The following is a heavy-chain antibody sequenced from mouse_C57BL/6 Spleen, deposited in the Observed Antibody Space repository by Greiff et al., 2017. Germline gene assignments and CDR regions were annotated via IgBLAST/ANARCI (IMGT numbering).Heavy chain of an antibody. CDR1: GFSFTSYG. J-gene: IGHJ4*01. Sequence: VQRVESGPGLVAPSQRLSITCTVSGFSFTSYGVSWVRQPPGKGLEWLGVIWGDGSTNYHSALISRLSISKDNSKSQVFLKLNRLQTDDTATYYCAKQGLGYAMDYWGQGTSVTVSS. D-gene: IGHD4-1*01. CDR3: AKQGLGYAMDY. CDR2: IWGDGST. V-gene: IGHV2-3*01.